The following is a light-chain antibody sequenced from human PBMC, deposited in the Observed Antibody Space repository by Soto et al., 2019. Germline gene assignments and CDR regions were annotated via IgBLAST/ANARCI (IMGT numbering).Light chain of an antibody. V-gene: IGKV1-8*01. CDR2: AAS. Sequence: AIQMTQSPSSFSASTGDRVTITCRASQDISSYLAWYQQKPGKAPQLLIYAASTLQTEVPSRFSGSGSGTAFTLTISSLQSDDFAVYYCQQYNNWPQTFGQGTKVDI. CDR3: QQYNNWPQT. CDR1: QDISSY. J-gene: IGKJ1*01.